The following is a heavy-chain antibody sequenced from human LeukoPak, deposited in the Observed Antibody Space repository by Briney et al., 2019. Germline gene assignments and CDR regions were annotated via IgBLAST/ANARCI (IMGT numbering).Heavy chain of an antibody. CDR1: GYSFTTSW. CDR2: IYPCDSDT. Sequence: GESLKISCKGSGYSFTTSWIGWVRQMPGKGLEWMGIIYPCDSDTRYSPSFQGHVTISADKSISTAYLQWSSLKASDTAMYYCARLARIAVAGTLIWGAFHIWGRGTMVTVSS. D-gene: IGHD6-19*01. CDR3: ARLARIAVAGTLIWGAFHI. V-gene: IGHV5-51*01. J-gene: IGHJ3*02.